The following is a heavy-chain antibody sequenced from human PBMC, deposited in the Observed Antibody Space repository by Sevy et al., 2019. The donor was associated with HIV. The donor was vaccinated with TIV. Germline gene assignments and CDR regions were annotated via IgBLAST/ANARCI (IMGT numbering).Heavy chain of an antibody. J-gene: IGHJ4*02. D-gene: IGHD6-19*01. CDR2: ISYEGSNK. CDR1: GFTFSSYG. Sequence: GGSLRLSCAASGFTFSSYGMHWVRQAPGKGLEWVAVISYEGSNKYYADSVKGRFTISRDNSKNTLYLQMNSLRAEDTAVYYCAKDPNKYSSGWYEGPDYWGQGTLVTVSS. V-gene: IGHV3-30*18. CDR3: AKDPNKYSSGWYEGPDY.